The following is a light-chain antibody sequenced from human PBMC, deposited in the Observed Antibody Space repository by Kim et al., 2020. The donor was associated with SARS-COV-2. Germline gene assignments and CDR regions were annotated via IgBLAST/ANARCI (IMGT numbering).Light chain of an antibody. CDR3: QSRDSGGNVV. CDR1: SLRNYY. CDR2: GRN. Sequence: SSELTQDPAVSVALGQTVRITCQGDSLRNYYATWYQQKPRQAPLLVIFGRNNRPSGIPDRFSGSTSGNTASLTISGAQAEDEADFYCQSRDSGGNVVFGG. V-gene: IGLV3-19*01. J-gene: IGLJ2*01.